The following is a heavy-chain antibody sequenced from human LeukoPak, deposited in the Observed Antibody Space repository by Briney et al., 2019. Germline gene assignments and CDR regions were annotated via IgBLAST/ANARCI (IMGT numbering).Heavy chain of an antibody. J-gene: IGHJ5*02. V-gene: IGHV1-24*01. CDR1: GFTLTELS. Sequence: ASVKVSCKVSGFTLTELSMHWVRQAPGKGPDWMGGFDPEDGETIYAQKFQGRVSMTQDTSTDTAYMELSSLRSEDTAVYYCATASDRYDFWGGYRSWGQGTLVTVSS. D-gene: IGHD3-3*01. CDR2: FDPEDGET. CDR3: ATASDRYDFWGGYRS.